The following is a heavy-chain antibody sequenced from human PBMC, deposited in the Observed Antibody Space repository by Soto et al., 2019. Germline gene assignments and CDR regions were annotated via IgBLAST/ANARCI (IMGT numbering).Heavy chain of an antibody. Sequence: QVQLVESGGGVVQPGTSLRLSCAGSGFTFSSFGMDWVRQAPGKGLEWVAAISYDGTKKDHADSVKGRVTISRDNSDNTLYSQMNSLRPEDPAVYYCAKAGDPGNMITCGGVEVPTIDKWGQGTLVTVSS. CDR3: AKAGDPGNMITCGGVEVPTIDK. V-gene: IGHV3-30*18. CDR2: ISYDGTKK. J-gene: IGHJ4*02. CDR1: GFTFSSFG. D-gene: IGHD3-16*01.